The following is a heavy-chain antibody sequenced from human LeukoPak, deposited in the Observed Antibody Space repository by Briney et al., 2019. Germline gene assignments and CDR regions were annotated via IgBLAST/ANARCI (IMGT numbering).Heavy chain of an antibody. V-gene: IGHV1-2*02. Sequence: ASVKVSCKASGYTFNAYYIHWVRQAPGQGLEWMAWINPNSGGTDYADRFQGRVTVTRDTSISTGYMELTRLRSDDTAVYYCTRGARGGGYEAFDFWGQGTLVTVSS. CDR1: GYTFNAYY. D-gene: IGHD5-12*01. J-gene: IGHJ4*02. CDR2: INPNSGGT. CDR3: TRGARGGGYEAFDF.